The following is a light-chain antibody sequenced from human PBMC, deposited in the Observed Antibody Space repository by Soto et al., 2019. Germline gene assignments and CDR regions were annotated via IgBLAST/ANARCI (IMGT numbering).Light chain of an antibody. Sequence: DIQITQSPSSLSASVEDRVIITCRASQSISNHLNWYQQKPGKAPKLLTFAASSLQSGVPSRFSGSRSGPDFTLTISSLQPEDFATYYCQQSYSSPPTFGQGSKVDIK. CDR2: AAS. J-gene: IGKJ1*01. V-gene: IGKV1-39*01. CDR1: QSISNH. CDR3: QQSYSSPPT.